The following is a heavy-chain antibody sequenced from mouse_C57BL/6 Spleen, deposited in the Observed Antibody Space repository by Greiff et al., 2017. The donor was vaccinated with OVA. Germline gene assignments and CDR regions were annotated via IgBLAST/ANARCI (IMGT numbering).Heavy chain of an antibody. J-gene: IGHJ3*01. Sequence: EVQGVESGGDLVKLGGSLKLSCAASGFTFSSYGMSWVRQTPDKRLEWVATISSGGSYTYYPDSVKGRFTISRDNAKNTLYLQMSSLKSEDTAMYYCARHLKDYDGAWFAYWGQGTLVTVSA. CDR1: GFTFSSYG. V-gene: IGHV5-6*01. CDR3: ARHLKDYDGAWFAY. D-gene: IGHD2-4*01. CDR2: ISSGGSYT.